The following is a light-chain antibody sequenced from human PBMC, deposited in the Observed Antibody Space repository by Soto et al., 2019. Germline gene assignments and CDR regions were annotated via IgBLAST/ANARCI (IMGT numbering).Light chain of an antibody. CDR2: DAS. CDR3: HQYGRSPPYT. CDR1: QSVGSNY. Sequence: EIVLTQSPGTLSLPPGERATLSCRASQSVGSNYLAWYQQRPGQAPRLLIYDASSRATGIPDRFSGSGSGTDFILTITRLEPEDFAVYYCHQYGRSPPYTFGPGTKVDIK. J-gene: IGKJ3*01. V-gene: IGKV3-20*01.